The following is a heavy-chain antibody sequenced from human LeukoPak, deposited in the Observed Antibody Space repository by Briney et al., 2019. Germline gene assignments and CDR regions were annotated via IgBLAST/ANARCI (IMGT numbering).Heavy chain of an antibody. V-gene: IGHV3-11*05. CDR3: ARARGEDYGDYVTLYFDF. D-gene: IGHD4-17*01. CDR1: GFTFSVYH. CDR2: ISGSSSYT. Sequence: GGSLRLSCAVSGFTFSVYHMSWIRQAPGKGLERVSYISGSSSYTNYADSVTGRSTISRDNAKNSLYLQMNSLRAEDTAVYYCARARGEDYGDYVTLYFDFWGQGTLVTVSS. J-gene: IGHJ4*02.